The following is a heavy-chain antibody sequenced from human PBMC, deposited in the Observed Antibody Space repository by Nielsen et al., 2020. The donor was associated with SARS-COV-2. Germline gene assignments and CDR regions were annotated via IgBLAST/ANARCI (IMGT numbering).Heavy chain of an antibody. D-gene: IGHD6-19*01. CDR1: GFTFSSYA. J-gene: IGHJ4*02. Sequence: GESLKISCAASGFTFSSYAMHWVRQAPGKGLEWVAVISYDGSNKYYADSVKVRFTISRDNAKNSLYLQMNSLRAEDTALYHCARGRIAVAEYFDYWGQGTLVTVSS. CDR2: ISYDGSNK. CDR3: ARGRIAVAEYFDY. V-gene: IGHV3-30-3*01.